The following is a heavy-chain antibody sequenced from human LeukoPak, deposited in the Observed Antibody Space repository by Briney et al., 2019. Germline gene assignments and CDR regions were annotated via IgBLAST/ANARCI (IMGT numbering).Heavy chain of an antibody. V-gene: IGHV1-18*01. CDR2: ISANNGDT. Sequence: ASVKVSCKASGYTFTSYGITWVRQAPGQGLDWMGWISANNGDTIYVQKLQDRVTLTTDTSTSTAYMELRSLRSDDTAVYYCSRSPPGMAVGPGDYWGQGTLVTVSS. D-gene: IGHD6-19*01. CDR1: GYTFTSYG. J-gene: IGHJ4*02. CDR3: SRSPPGMAVGPGDY.